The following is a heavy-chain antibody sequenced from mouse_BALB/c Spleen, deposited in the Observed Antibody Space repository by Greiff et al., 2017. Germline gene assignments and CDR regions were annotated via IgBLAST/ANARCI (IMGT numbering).Heavy chain of an antibody. CDR3: NVYYYGGFAY. Sequence: EVQLVESGAELVRSGASVKLSCTASGFNIKDYYMHWVKQRPEQGLEWIGWIDPENGDTEYAPKFQGKATMTADTSSNTAYLQLSSLTSEDTAVYYCNVYYYGGFAYWGQGTLVTVSA. D-gene: IGHD1-1*01. V-gene: IGHV14-4*02. CDR1: GFNIKDYY. CDR2: IDPENGDT. J-gene: IGHJ3*01.